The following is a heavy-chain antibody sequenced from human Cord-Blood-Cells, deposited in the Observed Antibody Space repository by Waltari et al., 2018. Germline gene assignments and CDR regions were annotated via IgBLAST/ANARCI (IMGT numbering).Heavy chain of an antibody. CDR2: ISSISSYI. D-gene: IGHD2-2*01. CDR3: ARDKAAISPDAFDI. V-gene: IGHV3-21*01. J-gene: IGHJ3*02. Sequence: PGKGLEWVSSISSISSYIYYADSVKGRFTISRDNAKNSLYLQMNSLRAEDTAVYYGARDKAAISPDAFDIWGQGTMVTVSS.